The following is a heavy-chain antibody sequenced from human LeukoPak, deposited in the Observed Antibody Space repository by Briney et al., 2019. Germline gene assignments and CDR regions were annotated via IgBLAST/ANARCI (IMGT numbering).Heavy chain of an antibody. CDR1: GFTFSSYC. CDR3: ARVGIGNWFDP. V-gene: IGHV3-7*01. Sequence: VGSLRLSCAASGFTFSSYCISWVRQAPGKGLEWVAKIKQDGSEKYYVHSVKGRFTISRDNAKNSLYLQMNSLRAEDTAVYYCARVGIGNWFDPWGQGTLVTVSS. CDR2: IKQDGSEK. D-gene: IGHD2-2*03. J-gene: IGHJ5*02.